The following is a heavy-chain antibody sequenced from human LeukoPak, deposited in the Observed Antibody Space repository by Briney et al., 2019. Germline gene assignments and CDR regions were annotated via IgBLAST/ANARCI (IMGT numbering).Heavy chain of an antibody. Sequence: GGTLRLSCAASGFTFDDYAMHGVGQAPGKGVEGVAGISWNSGRIAYADSVKGRFTISRDNAKNSLYLQMNSLRAVDTALYFCAKDPHSIVTTILDYWGQGTLVTVSS. CDR3: AKDPHSIVTTILDY. V-gene: IGHV3-9*01. J-gene: IGHJ4*02. CDR2: ISWNSGRI. CDR1: GFTFDDYA. D-gene: IGHD4-17*01.